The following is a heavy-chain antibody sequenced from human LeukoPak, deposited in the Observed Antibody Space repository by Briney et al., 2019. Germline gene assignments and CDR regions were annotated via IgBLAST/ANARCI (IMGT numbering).Heavy chain of an antibody. J-gene: IGHJ4*02. CDR3: ARVVASTSIDS. V-gene: IGHV4-38-2*02. CDR1: GYSINSGYF. D-gene: IGHD2-15*01. Sequence: SETLSLTCTVSGYSINSGYFWGWVRQPPGKGPEWIGSIFHTGDVYYNPTLRSRVTVSVDTSRNQVSLKVTSVTAADTALYYCARVVASTSIDSWGQGILVTVSS. CDR2: IFHTGDV.